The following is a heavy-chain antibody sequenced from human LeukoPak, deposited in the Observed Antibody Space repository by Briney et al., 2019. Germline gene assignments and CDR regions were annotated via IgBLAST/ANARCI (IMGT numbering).Heavy chain of an antibody. CDR3: AREDSSGYIFDY. D-gene: IGHD3-22*01. Sequence: PSETLSLTCTVSGGSITSGGYYWSWIRQPPGKGLEWIGEINHSGSTNYNPSLKSRVTISVDTSKNQFSLKLSSVTAADTAVYYCAREDSSGYIFDYWGQGTLVTVSS. CDR2: INHSGST. CDR1: GGSITSGGYY. V-gene: IGHV4-39*07. J-gene: IGHJ4*02.